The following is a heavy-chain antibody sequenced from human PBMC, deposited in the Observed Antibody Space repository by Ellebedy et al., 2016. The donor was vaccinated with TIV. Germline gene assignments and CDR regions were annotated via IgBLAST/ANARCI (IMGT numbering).Heavy chain of an antibody. V-gene: IGHV3-23*01. J-gene: IGHJ6*02. CDR1: GFTFSSYA. CDR3: AREGYYYDSSGYYGYDYYYGMDV. CDR2: ISGSGGKT. Sequence: GESLKISCAASGFTFSSYAMSWVRQAPGKGLEWVSAISGSGGKTYYADSVKGRFTISSDNSKNTLYLQMNSLRAEDTAVYYCAREGYYYDSSGYYGYDYYYGMDVWGQGTTVTVSS. D-gene: IGHD3-22*01.